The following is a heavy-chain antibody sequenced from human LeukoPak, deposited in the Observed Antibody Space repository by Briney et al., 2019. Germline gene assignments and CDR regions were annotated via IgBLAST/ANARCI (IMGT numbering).Heavy chain of an antibody. Sequence: LAGGSLRLSCVVSGFSFSNYWMDWVRQAPGKGLEWVAFIKQDGSETAYADSVKGRFTISRDNAKNSLYLQMNSLRVEDTAVYYCATRGDLSRFGALRHWSQGTLVTVSS. CDR2: IKQDGSET. J-gene: IGHJ4*02. CDR1: GFSFSNYW. V-gene: IGHV3-7*01. D-gene: IGHD3-16*02. CDR3: ATRGDLSRFGALRH.